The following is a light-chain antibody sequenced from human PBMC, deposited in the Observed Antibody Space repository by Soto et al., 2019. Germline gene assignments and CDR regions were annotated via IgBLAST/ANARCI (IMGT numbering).Light chain of an antibody. V-gene: IGKV3-20*01. CDR1: PSIISNF. Sequence: VLPQPPGTLSSAPGERGTLSCRARPSIISNFVAWYERKPGQAPRLLIFSASKRATGIPDRCSRSASGTDRFNDSGSGTDFTLTISRLEPDDFAVYYWHHYGSSFPDTFGQGTKLEIK. CDR3: HHYGSSFPDT. CDR2: SAS. J-gene: IGKJ2*01.